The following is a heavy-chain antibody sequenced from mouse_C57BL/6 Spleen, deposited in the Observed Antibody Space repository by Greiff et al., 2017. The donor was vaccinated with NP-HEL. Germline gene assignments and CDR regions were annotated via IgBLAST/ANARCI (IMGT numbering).Heavy chain of an antibody. J-gene: IGHJ3*01. CDR3: ARHEEVAGSSNPWFAY. CDR1: GYTFTEYT. Sequence: VQLQESGAELVKPGASVKLSCKASGYTFTEYTIHWVKQRSGQGLEWIGWFYPGSGSIKYNEKFKDKATLTADKSSSTVYMELNRLTSEDSAVYFCARHEEVAGSSNPWFAYWGQGTLVTVST. D-gene: IGHD1-1*01. CDR2: FYPGSGSI. V-gene: IGHV1-62-2*01.